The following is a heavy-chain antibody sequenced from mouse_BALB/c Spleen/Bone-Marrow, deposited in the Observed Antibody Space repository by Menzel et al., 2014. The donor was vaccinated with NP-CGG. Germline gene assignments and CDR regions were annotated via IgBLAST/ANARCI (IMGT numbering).Heavy chain of an antibody. J-gene: IGHJ3*02. V-gene: IGHV5-9-2*01. CDR3: ARQAYYDQTEVAFVW. Sequence: EVKLVESGGGLVKSGGSLKLSCAASGFSFSNYGISSLRPPPEKRLEWVATINGDCRYSFYSDSVKGRFTISRDKAKNNLYLQLSSLRSEDTDLYYCARQAYYDQTEVAFVWWGKGTQDNDAA. CDR2: INGDCRYS. D-gene: IGHD2-4*01. CDR1: GFSFSNYG.